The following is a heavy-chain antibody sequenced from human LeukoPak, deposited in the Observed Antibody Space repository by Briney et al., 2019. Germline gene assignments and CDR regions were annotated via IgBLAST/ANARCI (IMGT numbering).Heavy chain of an antibody. V-gene: IGHV3-53*01. D-gene: IGHD4-17*01. J-gene: IGHJ4*02. CDR3: ARDGGDYGDYSALDY. CDR1: GFTVSSNY. Sequence: GGSLRLSCAASGFTVSSNYMSWVRQAPGKGLEWVSVIYSGGSTYYADSVKGRFTISRDNSKNTLYLQMNSLRAEDTAEYYCARDGGDYGDYSALDYWGQGTLVTVSS. CDR2: IYSGGST.